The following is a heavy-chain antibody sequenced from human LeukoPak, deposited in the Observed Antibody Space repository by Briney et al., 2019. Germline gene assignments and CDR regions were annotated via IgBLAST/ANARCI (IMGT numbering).Heavy chain of an antibody. J-gene: IGHJ5*02. CDR1: GGTFSSYA. Sequence: ASVKVSCKASGGTFSSYAISWVRQAPGQGLEWMGGIIPIFGTANYAQKFQGRVTITTDESTSTAYMELSSLRSDDTAVYYCARARAVAGTNNWFDPWGQGTLVTVSS. CDR3: ARARAVAGTNNWFDP. D-gene: IGHD6-19*01. CDR2: IIPIFGTA. V-gene: IGHV1-69*05.